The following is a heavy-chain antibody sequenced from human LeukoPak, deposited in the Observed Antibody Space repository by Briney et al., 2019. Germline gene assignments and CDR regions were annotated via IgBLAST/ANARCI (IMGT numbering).Heavy chain of an antibody. CDR2: IFYSGST. V-gene: IGHV4-59*08. CDR1: GASISSYY. CDR3: ARHGVDDYGDYRGWFDP. D-gene: IGHD4-17*01. Sequence: SETLSLTCTVSGASISSYYWSWIRQPPGKGLEWIGFIFYSGSTNSNPSLKSRVTISVDTSKNQFSLKLSSVTAADTAVYYCARHGVDDYGDYRGWFDPWGQGTLVTVFS. J-gene: IGHJ5*02.